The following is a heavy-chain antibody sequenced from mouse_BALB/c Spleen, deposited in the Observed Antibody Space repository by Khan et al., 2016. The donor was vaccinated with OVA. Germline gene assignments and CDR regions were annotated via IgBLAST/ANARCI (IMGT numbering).Heavy chain of an antibody. D-gene: IGHD1-1*01. V-gene: IGHV5-6-4*01. CDR2: ITSGGSYT. Sequence: EVQLLESGGGLVKPGGSLRLSCEASGFTFSSYSMSWVRQTPEKRLEWVATITSGGSYTYYPDRVQGRFTISRDNAKNTLYLQMSSLKSEDTAIYYCTRDRNYYGSSFYFDYWGQGTTLTVSS. J-gene: IGHJ2*01. CDR1: GFTFSSYS. CDR3: TRDRNYYGSSFYFDY.